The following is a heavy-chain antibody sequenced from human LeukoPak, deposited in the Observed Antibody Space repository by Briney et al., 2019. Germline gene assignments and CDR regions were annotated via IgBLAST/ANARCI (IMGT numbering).Heavy chain of an antibody. Sequence: GGSLRLSCAASGLRFSDYYVSWIRQAPGKGLQWVSYISSGGDIMHYADSVKGRFTISRDNAKNSLYLQMNSLRAEDTAVYYCAREGALTETKDAFDIWGQGTMVTVSS. CDR2: ISSGGDIM. V-gene: IGHV3-11*04. CDR1: GLRFSDYY. J-gene: IGHJ3*02. CDR3: AREGALTETKDAFDI. D-gene: IGHD3-16*01.